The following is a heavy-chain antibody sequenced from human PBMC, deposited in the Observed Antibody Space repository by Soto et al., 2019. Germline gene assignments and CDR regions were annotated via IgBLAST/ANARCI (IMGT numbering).Heavy chain of an antibody. CDR2: IYTGGST. V-gene: IGHV3-53*01. J-gene: IGHJ5*02. D-gene: IGHD2-15*01. CDR3: GRADGGNPALFDP. CDR1: GFTVSSDY. Sequence: EVQLVESGGGLIQPGGSLRLSCAASGFTVSSDYMSWVRQAPGKGLEWVSVIYTGGSTYYADSVKGRFTFSRDNSKNTLYLQMNSLRAEDTAVYYCGRADGGNPALFDPWGQGTLVTVSS.